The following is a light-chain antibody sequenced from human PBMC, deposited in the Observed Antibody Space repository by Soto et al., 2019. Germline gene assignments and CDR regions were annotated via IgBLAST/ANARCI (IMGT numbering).Light chain of an antibody. CDR3: QQYANLPLT. Sequence: DIEMTQSPPSLSASVGDRVTITCQASLDIDKYLNWYQQKPGKAPELLIYSASILETGVPSRFSGNGSGTDFTFTISTLQPEDVAAYYCQQYANLPLTFGPGTKVDIK. CDR2: SAS. J-gene: IGKJ3*01. V-gene: IGKV1-33*01. CDR1: LDIDKY.